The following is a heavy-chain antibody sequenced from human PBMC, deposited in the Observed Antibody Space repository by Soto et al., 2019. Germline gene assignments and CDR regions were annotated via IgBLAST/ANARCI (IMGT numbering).Heavy chain of an antibody. CDR3: AKPDEGGYASNNHYYYALDV. J-gene: IGHJ6*01. V-gene: IGHV1-69*01. Sequence: QVQLVQSGAEVKKPGSSVKVSCKASGGTFRSYSISWVRQAPGQGLEWMGGIIPIFDITNYAQKFQGRVTITADESTSTAYMELSSLGSDDTAVYYCAKPDEGGYASNNHYYYALDVWGQGTTVTVTS. D-gene: IGHD3-16*01. CDR1: GGTFRSYS. CDR2: IIPIFDIT.